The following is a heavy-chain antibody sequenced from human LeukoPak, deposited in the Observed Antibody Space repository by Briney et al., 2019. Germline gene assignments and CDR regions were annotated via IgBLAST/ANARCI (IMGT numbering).Heavy chain of an antibody. CDR3: AKLTCSSTFCPLDY. V-gene: IGHV4-39*01. J-gene: IGHJ4*02. Sequence: SETLSLTCTISAASISSSSHHWGWIRQSPGQGLEWIGSIYYGQTIYYNPSLNSRVTISVVTSKDQFTLQLNSVTAADTALYYCAKLTCSSTFCPLDYWGQGTLVTVSS. D-gene: IGHD2-2*01. CDR1: AASISSSSHH. CDR2: IYYGQTI.